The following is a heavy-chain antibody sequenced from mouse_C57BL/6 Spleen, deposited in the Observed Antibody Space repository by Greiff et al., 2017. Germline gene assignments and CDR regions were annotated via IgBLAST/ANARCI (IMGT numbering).Heavy chain of an antibody. CDR2: IHPNSGST. J-gene: IGHJ2*01. CDR3: ARRGGFYDYDDFDY. D-gene: IGHD2-4*01. Sequence: QVQLKESGAELVKPGASVKLSCKASGYTFTSYWMHWVKQRPGQGLEWIGMIHPNSGSTNYNEKFKSKATLTVDKSSSTAYMQLSSLTSEDSAVYYCARRGGFYDYDDFDYWGQGTTLTVSS. CDR1: GYTFTSYW. V-gene: IGHV1-64*01.